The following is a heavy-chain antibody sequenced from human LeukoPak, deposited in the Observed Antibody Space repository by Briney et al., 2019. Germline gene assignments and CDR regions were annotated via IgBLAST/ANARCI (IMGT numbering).Heavy chain of an antibody. Sequence: GGSLRLSCAASEFTFSSYWKHWVRQPPRQGLVWVSRINIDGSSTSYADSVKGRFTISRDNAKNTLYLQMNSLRAEDTAVYYCAVRGYSYGPFDYWGQGTLVTVSS. V-gene: IGHV3-74*01. J-gene: IGHJ4*02. CDR1: EFTFSSYW. CDR2: INIDGSST. D-gene: IGHD5-18*01. CDR3: AVRGYSYGPFDY.